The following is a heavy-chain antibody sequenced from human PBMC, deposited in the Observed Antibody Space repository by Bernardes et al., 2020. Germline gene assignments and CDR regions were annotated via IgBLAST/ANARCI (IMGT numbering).Heavy chain of an antibody. CDR1: GFSLSTSGVG. J-gene: IGHJ3*02. Sequence: SGPTLVKPTQTLTLTCTFSGFSLSTSGVGVGWIRQPPGKALEWLALISWDDDKRYSPSLKSRLTITKDTSKNQVVLTMTNMDPMDTGTYYCAHRPTPVTEVLNPRRIFLSNQRPTTPRRSGVYDIWGQGTMVTVSS. D-gene: IGHD4-17*01. CDR3: AHRPTPVTEVLNPRRIFLSNQRPTTPRRSGVYDI. CDR2: ISWDDDK. V-gene: IGHV2-5*02.